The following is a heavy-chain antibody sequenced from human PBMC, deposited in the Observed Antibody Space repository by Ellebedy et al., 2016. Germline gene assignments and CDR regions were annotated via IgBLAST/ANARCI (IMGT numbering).Heavy chain of an antibody. Sequence: GGSLRLXXAASGGIFSGTSMNWVRQAPGKGLEWVANINQDGSEKHYVDSVKGRFTISRDNAKNTLYLQMDNLRVEDTAVYYCGRDNYGSIDYWGQGTLVTVSS. D-gene: IGHD3-10*01. V-gene: IGHV3-7*01. CDR2: INQDGSEK. CDR3: GRDNYGSIDY. J-gene: IGHJ4*02. CDR1: GGIFSGTS.